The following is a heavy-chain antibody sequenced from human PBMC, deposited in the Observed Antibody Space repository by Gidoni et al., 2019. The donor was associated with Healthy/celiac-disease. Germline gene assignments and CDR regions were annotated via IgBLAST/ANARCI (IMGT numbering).Heavy chain of an antibody. Sequence: VQLQQWGPGLLKPSETLSLTLAFYGWFFIGYYCRWIRQPPGKGLEWIGEINHSGSTNYNPSLKSRVTISVDKSKNQCSLKLSAVTAADTAVYYCARKKGIAAAGTWFTFYYYGMDVWGQGTTVTVSS. D-gene: IGHD6-13*01. V-gene: IGHV4-34*01. CDR1: GWFFIGYY. J-gene: IGHJ6*02. CDR2: INHSGST. CDR3: ARKKGIAAAGTWFTFYYYGMDV.